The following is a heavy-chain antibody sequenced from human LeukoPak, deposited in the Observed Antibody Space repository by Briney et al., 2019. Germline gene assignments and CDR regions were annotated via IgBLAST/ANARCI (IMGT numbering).Heavy chain of an antibody. CDR1: GGSISSSSYY. CDR3: ARDSLAGNVDY. J-gene: IGHJ4*02. V-gene: IGHV4-39*07. Sequence: SETLSLTCTVSGGSISSSSYYWGWIRQPPGKGLEWIGSIYYSGSTYHNPSLKSRVTISVDKSKNQFSLKLSSVTAADTAVYYCARDSLAGNVDYWGQGTLVTVSS. CDR2: IYYSGST. D-gene: IGHD6-19*01.